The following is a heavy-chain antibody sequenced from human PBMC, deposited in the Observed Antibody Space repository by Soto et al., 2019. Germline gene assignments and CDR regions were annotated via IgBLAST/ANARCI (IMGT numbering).Heavy chain of an antibody. J-gene: IGHJ4*02. CDR2: ISYDVSNK. V-gene: IGHV3-30-3*01. Sequence: PGGSLRASCAAPGVTCSSYAMHWVRQAPGKGLEWVAVISYDVSNKYYADSVKGRFTISRDNSKNTLYLQMNSLRAEDTAVYYCARDRLNSIAAAEIDYWGQGTLVTVSS. CDR3: ARDRLNSIAAAEIDY. CDR1: GVTCSSYA. D-gene: IGHD6-13*01.